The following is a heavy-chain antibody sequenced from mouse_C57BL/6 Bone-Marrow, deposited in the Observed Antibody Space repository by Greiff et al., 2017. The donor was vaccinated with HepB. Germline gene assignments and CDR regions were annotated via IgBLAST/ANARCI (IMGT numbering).Heavy chain of an antibody. CDR3: ARSPLITTVVAWYFDV. Sequence: EVQRVESGGGLVQPGGSLSLSCAASGFTFTDYYMSWVRQPPGKALEWLGFIRNKANGYTTEYSASVQGRFTISRDNSQSILYLQMNALRAEDSATYYCARSPLITTVVAWYFDVWGTGTTVTVSS. D-gene: IGHD1-1*01. J-gene: IGHJ1*03. V-gene: IGHV7-3*01. CDR1: GFTFTDYY. CDR2: IRNKANGYTT.